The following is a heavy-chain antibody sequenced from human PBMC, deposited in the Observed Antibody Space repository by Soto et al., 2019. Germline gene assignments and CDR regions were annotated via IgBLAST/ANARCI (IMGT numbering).Heavy chain of an antibody. CDR3: ARVDLGDALDY. CDR2: ISNSGSTK. Sequence: EVQLVESGGEMEKPGGSLKLSFVASGITLGSHEVTWVRQAPGKGLEWLTYISNSGSTKHYADSVKGRFTVSRDNAKNSVFLQMNSLRAEDTAIYYCARVDLGDALDYWGQGTLVTVSS. J-gene: IGHJ4*02. D-gene: IGHD2-21*02. CDR1: GITLGSHE. V-gene: IGHV3-48*03.